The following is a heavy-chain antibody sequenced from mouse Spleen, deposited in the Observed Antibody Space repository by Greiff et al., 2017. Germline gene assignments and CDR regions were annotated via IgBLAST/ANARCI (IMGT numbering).Heavy chain of an antibody. CDR3: ARIYYDYDGYWYFDV. CDR1: GFTFSDYG. CDR2: ISSGSSTI. Sequence: DVMLVESGGGLVKPGGSLKLSCAASGFTFSDYGMHWVRQAPEKGLEWVAYISSGSSTIYYADTVKGRFTISRDNAKNTLFLQMTSLRSEDTAMYYCARIYYDYDGYWYFDVWGTGTTVTVSS. V-gene: IGHV5-17*01. D-gene: IGHD2-4*01. J-gene: IGHJ1*03.